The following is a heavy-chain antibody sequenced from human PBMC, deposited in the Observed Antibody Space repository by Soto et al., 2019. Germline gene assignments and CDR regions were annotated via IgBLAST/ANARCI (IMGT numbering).Heavy chain of an antibody. Sequence: GGSLRLSCAASGFTFSSYAMSWVRQAPGKGLEWVSAISGSGGSTYYADSVKGRFTISRDNSKNTLYLQMNSLRAEDTAVYYCAKDTPDTAMVLYYYSGMDVWGQGTTVTVSS. V-gene: IGHV3-23*01. D-gene: IGHD5-18*01. CDR3: AKDTPDTAMVLYYYSGMDV. CDR2: ISGSGGST. J-gene: IGHJ6*02. CDR1: GFTFSSYA.